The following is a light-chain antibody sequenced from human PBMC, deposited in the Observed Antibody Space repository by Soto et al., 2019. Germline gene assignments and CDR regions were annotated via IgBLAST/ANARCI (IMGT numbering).Light chain of an antibody. Sequence: QSVLTQPASVSGSPGQSITISCTGTSSDVGAYNYVSWYQQHPVKAPKRMIYDVSSRPSGISNRFSGSKSGNTASLTISGVQAEDEADYYCSSYASSSTVIFGGGTKLTVL. V-gene: IGLV2-14*01. J-gene: IGLJ2*01. CDR3: SSYASSSTVI. CDR1: SSDVGAYNY. CDR2: DVS.